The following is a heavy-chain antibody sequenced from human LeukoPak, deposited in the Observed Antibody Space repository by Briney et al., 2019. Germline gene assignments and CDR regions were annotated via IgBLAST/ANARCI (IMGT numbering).Heavy chain of an antibody. D-gene: IGHD4-17*01. CDR2: ISSSSSYI. J-gene: IGHJ6*02. CDR3: ARDHGPSGMDV. CDR1: GFTFSSYS. Sequence: GGSLRLSCAASGFTFSSYSMNWVRQAPGKGLEWVSSISSSSSYIYYADSVKGRFTISRDNAKNSLYLQVNSLRAEDTAVYYCARDHGPSGMDVWGQGTTVTVSS. V-gene: IGHV3-21*01.